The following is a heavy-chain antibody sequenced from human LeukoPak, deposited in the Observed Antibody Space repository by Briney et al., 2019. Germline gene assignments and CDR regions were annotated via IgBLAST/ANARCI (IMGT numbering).Heavy chain of an antibody. CDR1: GGSISSYC. CDR3: ARDREGSYGYYFDY. D-gene: IGHD5-18*01. CDR2: IYYSGST. V-gene: IGHV4-59*01. J-gene: IGHJ4*02. Sequence: SETLSLTCTVSGGSISSYCWSWIRQPPGKGLEWIGYIYYSGSTNYNPSLKSRVTISVDTSKNQFSLKLSSVTAADTAVYYCARDREGSYGYYFDYWGQGTLVTVSS.